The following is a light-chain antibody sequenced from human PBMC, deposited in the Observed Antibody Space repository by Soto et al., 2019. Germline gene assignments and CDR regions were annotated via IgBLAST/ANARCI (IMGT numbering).Light chain of an antibody. Sequence: EIVMTQSPATLSVSPGERATLSCRASQTIGSNLAWYQQKPGQGPRLLIYGASLRATGLPARFSGSGSGTEFTLTISSLQSEDFAVYYCQQYNNWPPLTFGGGTKVEIK. V-gene: IGKV3-15*01. J-gene: IGKJ4*01. CDR3: QQYNNWPPLT. CDR2: GAS. CDR1: QTIGSN.